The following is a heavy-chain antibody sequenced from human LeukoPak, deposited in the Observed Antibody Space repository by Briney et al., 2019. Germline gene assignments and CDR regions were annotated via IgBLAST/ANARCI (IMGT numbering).Heavy chain of an antibody. Sequence: GGSLRLSCVASGFTLSSYSMNWVRQAPGKGLEWVSSISGSSSYIYYADSLKGRFTISRDNFKKSLYLQMNSLRAEDMAVYYCARGTSGSYSFDYWGQGTLVTVSS. J-gene: IGHJ4*02. D-gene: IGHD1-26*01. CDR1: GFTLSSYS. V-gene: IGHV3-21*01. CDR3: ARGTSGSYSFDY. CDR2: ISGSSSYI.